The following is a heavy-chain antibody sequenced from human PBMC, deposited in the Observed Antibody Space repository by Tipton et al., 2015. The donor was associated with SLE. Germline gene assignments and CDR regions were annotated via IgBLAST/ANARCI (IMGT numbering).Heavy chain of an antibody. J-gene: IGHJ4*02. CDR2: VFYSGST. CDR3: ARSPPSQVYDY. V-gene: IGHV4-39*06. CDR1: GVSISSSY. Sequence: TLSLTCTVSGVSISSSYWGWIRQPPGKDLEWIGSVFYSGSTNYKPSLESRVTISIDTSKNQFTLSLRSVTAADTAVYYCARSPPSQVYDYWGQGNLVTVSS.